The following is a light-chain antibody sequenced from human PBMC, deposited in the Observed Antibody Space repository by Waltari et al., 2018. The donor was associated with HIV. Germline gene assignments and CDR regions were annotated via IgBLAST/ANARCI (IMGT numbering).Light chain of an antibody. Sequence: QSALTQPASVSGSPGQSITISCTGTSSDVGGYNYVSWYQQHPGKAPKLMIYEVSNRPSGGSNRFSGSKSGNTASLTISGLQAEDEADYYCSSYTTSSSTLPFGGGTKLTVL. J-gene: IGLJ2*01. CDR2: EVS. V-gene: IGLV2-14*01. CDR1: SSDVGGYNY. CDR3: SSYTTSSSTLP.